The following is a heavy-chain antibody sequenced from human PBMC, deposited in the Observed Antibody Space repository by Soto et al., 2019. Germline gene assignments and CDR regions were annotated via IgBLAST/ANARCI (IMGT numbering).Heavy chain of an antibody. Sequence: QVQLVQSGAEVKKPGSSVKVSCKASGGTLSNYAIAWVRLAPGQGLEWVGGVIPIFSIRKYAQKFQDRVTFTADDSTNTAYMELSSLTSEDTAVYYCAIGRTIFGVVNFDYWGQGTLVTVSS. CDR1: GGTLSNYA. D-gene: IGHD3-3*01. CDR3: AIGRTIFGVVNFDY. V-gene: IGHV1-69*01. J-gene: IGHJ4*02. CDR2: VIPIFSIR.